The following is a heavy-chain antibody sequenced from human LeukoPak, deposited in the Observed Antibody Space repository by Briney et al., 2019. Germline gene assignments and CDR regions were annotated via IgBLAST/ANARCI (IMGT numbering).Heavy chain of an antibody. CDR1: GYTFTSYD. V-gene: IGHV1-8*01. CDR2: MNPNSGNT. D-gene: IGHD3-16*01. CDR3: ARAYIEASAFDI. J-gene: IGHJ3*02. Sequence: ASVKVSCKASGYTFTSYDINWVRQATGQGLEWMGWMNPNSGNTGYAQKFQGRVTMTRNTSISTAYMELSSLRSEDTAVYYCARAYIEASAFDIWGQGTMVTVSS.